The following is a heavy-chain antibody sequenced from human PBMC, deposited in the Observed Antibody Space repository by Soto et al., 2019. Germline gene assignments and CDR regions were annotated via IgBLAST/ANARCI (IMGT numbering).Heavy chain of an antibody. V-gene: IGHV3-33*01. Sequence: GESLKISCAASGFTFSIYGMHWVRQAPGKGLEWVAVIWYDGSNKYYADSVKGRFTISRDNSKNTLYLQMNSLRAEDTAVYYCARDYWGRSSSWYGYFDYWGQGTLVTVSS. CDR1: GFTFSIYG. J-gene: IGHJ4*02. D-gene: IGHD6-13*01. CDR2: IWYDGSNK. CDR3: ARDYWGRSSSWYGYFDY.